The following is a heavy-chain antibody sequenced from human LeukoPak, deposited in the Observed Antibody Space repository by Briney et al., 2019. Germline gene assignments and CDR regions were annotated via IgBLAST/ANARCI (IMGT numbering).Heavy chain of an antibody. CDR3: ARAPPRGNSPYNY. Sequence: GGSLRLSCAASGFTVSTNDMSWVRQAPGKGLEWVSVIYSGDSTYYADSVKGRFTISTDNSKNTVYLQMNSLRAEDTAVYYCARAPPRGNSPYNYWGQGTLVTVSS. CDR2: IYSGDST. J-gene: IGHJ4*02. V-gene: IGHV3-66*01. D-gene: IGHD4-23*01. CDR1: GFTVSTND.